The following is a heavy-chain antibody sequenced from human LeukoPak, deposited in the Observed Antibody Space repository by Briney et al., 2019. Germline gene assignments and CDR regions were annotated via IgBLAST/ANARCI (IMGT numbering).Heavy chain of an antibody. J-gene: IGHJ4*02. Sequence: PGGSLRLSCAASGFTFSNAWMSWVRQAPGKGLEWVGRIKSKTDGGTTDYAAPVKGRFTISRDDSKNTLYLQMNSLKTEDTAVYYSTTRPVPAASLLDYWGQGTLVTVSS. D-gene: IGHD2-2*01. CDR1: GFTFSNAW. V-gene: IGHV3-15*01. CDR2: IKSKTDGGTT. CDR3: TTRPVPAASLLDY.